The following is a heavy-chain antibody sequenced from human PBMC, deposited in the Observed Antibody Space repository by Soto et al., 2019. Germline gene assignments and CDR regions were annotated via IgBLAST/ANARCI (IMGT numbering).Heavy chain of an antibody. Sequence: QVQLVQSGAEVKKPGASVKVSCKASSYTFTSYGISWVRQAPGQGLEWMGWISAYNGNTNYAQKLQGRVTMTTDTSTSTAYMELRSLRSDDTAVYYCARDKVDYDTLYNWFDPWGQGTLVTVSP. V-gene: IGHV1-18*01. J-gene: IGHJ5*02. CDR1: SYTFTSYG. CDR3: ARDKVDYDTLYNWFDP. CDR2: ISAYNGNT. D-gene: IGHD3-9*01.